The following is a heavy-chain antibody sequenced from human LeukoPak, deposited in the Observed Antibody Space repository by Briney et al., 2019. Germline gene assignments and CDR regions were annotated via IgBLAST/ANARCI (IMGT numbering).Heavy chain of an antibody. CDR2: IYTSGST. CDR3: AREGSSGWYWNWFDP. CDR1: GGSISRYY. J-gene: IGHJ5*02. Sequence: SETLSLTCTVSGGSISRYYWSWIRQPAGKGLEWIGRIYTSGSTNYNPSLKSRVTMSVDTSKHQFSLKLSYVTAADTAVYYCAREGSSGWYWNWFDPWGQGTLVTVSS. V-gene: IGHV4-4*07. D-gene: IGHD6-19*01.